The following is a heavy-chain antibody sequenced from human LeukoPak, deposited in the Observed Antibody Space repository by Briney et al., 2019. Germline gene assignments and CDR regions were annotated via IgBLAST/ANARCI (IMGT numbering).Heavy chain of an antibody. V-gene: IGHV3-7*01. D-gene: IGHD3-10*01. Sequence: PGGSLRLSCAASGFTFSSYWMSWVRQAPGKGLEWVANIKQDGSEKYYVDSVKGRFTISRDNAKNSLYLQMNSLRAEDTAVYYCAREQYGSDDALDIWGQGTLVTVSS. CDR3: AREQYGSDDALDI. CDR1: GFTFSSYW. CDR2: IKQDGSEK. J-gene: IGHJ3*02.